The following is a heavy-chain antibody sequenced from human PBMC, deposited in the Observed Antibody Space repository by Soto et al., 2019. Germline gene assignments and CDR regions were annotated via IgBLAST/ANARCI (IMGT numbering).Heavy chain of an antibody. D-gene: IGHD3-10*01. Sequence: EVQLLQSGGGLVRPGGSLRLSSAASGFVFSSHAMSCVSQAPRKGLEWVSADSGGGDYPYYAGSVKGRFTISRDNSKNTLYLQMNSVRAYYTAVYYCVTFRITARMDHWGQGTLVTVSS. CDR3: VTFRITARMDH. CDR1: GFVFSSHA. J-gene: IGHJ4*02. V-gene: IGHV3-23*01. CDR2: DSGGGDYP.